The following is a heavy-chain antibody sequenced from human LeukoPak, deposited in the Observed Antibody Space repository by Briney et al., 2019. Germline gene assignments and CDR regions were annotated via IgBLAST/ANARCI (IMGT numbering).Heavy chain of an antibody. J-gene: IGHJ4*02. Sequence: SETLSLTCTVSGGSISSSSYYWGWIRQPPGKGLEWIGSIYYTGSTNYNPSLKSRVTMSVDTSKNQFSLNLRSVTPEDTAVYYCARNLIPEQLVLNFWGQGTLVTVSS. D-gene: IGHD6-13*01. V-gene: IGHV4-39*07. CDR2: IYYTGST. CDR3: ARNLIPEQLVLNF. CDR1: GGSISSSSYY.